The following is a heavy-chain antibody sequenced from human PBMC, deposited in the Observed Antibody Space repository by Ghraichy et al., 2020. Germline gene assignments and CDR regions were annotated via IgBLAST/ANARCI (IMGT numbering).Heavy chain of an antibody. CDR1: GGSFSGYY. Sequence: SETLSLTCAVYGGSFSGYYWSWIRQPPGKGLEWIGQINHSGSTNYNPSLKSRVTISVDTSKNQFSLKLSSVTAADTAVYYCARGTEPRVLWFGELVEWFDPWGQGTLVTVSS. J-gene: IGHJ5*02. CDR3: ARGTEPRVLWFGELVEWFDP. CDR2: INHSGST. V-gene: IGHV4-34*01. D-gene: IGHD3-10*01.